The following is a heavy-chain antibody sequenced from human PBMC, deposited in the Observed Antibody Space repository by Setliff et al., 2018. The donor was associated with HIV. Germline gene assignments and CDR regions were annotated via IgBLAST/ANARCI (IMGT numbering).Heavy chain of an antibody. V-gene: IGHV1-69*13. J-gene: IGHJ4*02. D-gene: IGHD6-19*01. CDR2: IIPIFGTA. CDR3: ARDGLLEAGIRFDY. Sequence: ASVKVSCKTSRGTFSSYAVSWVRRGPGQGLEWMGGIIPIFGTAKYAQNFQGRVIITADESSTTAYMELSSLRSDDTAVYYCARDGLLEAGIRFDYWGQGTLVTVSS. CDR1: RGTFSSYA.